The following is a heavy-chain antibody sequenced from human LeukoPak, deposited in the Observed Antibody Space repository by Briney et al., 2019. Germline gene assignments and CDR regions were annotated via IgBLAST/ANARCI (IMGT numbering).Heavy chain of an antibody. CDR3: ARELRSSWENDAFDI. CDR2: IYYSGST. Sequence: PSETLSLTCTVSGGSISSGGYYWSWLRQHPGKGLEWIGYIYYSGSTYYNPSLKSRVTISVDTSKNQFSLKLSSVTAADTAVYYCARELRSSWENDAFDIWGQGTMVTVSS. V-gene: IGHV4-31*03. CDR1: GGSISSGGYY. J-gene: IGHJ3*02. D-gene: IGHD6-13*01.